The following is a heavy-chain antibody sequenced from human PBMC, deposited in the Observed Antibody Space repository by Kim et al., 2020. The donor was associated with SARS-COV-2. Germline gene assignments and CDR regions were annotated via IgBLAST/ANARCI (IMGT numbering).Heavy chain of an antibody. J-gene: IGHJ4*02. CDR2: IRSKAAGGTT. CDR3: IRTVRSGGDY. D-gene: IGHD3-10*01. V-gene: IGHV3-49*04. CDR1: GFTFGDYA. Sequence: GGSLRLSCSASGFTFGDYAMNWVRQAPGKGLEWVGFIRSKAAGGTTEYAASMKGRFTVSRDDSKSIAYLQMNSLETEDTAVYYCIRTVRSGGDYWGQGTLVTVSS.